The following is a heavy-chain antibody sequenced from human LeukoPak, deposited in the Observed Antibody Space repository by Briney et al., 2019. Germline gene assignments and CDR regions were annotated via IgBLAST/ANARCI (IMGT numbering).Heavy chain of an antibody. CDR3: ARLQSDGSGYFAY. CDR2: IYYSGST. V-gene: IGHV4-59*08. D-gene: IGHD5-24*01. J-gene: IGHJ4*02. Sequence: PSETLPLTCTVSGGSISSYYWNWIRQPPGKGLEWIGYIYYSGSTNYNPSLKSRVTISVDTSKNQFSLRLSSVTAADTAVYYCARLQSDGSGYFAYWGQGTLVTVSS. CDR1: GGSISSYY.